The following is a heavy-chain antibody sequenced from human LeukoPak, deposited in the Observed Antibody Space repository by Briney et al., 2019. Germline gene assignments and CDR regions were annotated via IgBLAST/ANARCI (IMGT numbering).Heavy chain of an antibody. V-gene: IGHV1-18*01. Sequence: ASVKVSCKASGYIFTKYGISWVRQAPGQGLEWMGWISAYNGDTNSAQQLQGRVTLTTDTSTSTAYMELSNLRSEDTAVYYCAKFGLTYNCSGGSCWDGVVYWGQGTLVTVSS. CDR1: GYIFTKYG. J-gene: IGHJ4*02. CDR3: AKFGLTYNCSGGSCWDGVVY. D-gene: IGHD2-15*01. CDR2: ISAYNGDT.